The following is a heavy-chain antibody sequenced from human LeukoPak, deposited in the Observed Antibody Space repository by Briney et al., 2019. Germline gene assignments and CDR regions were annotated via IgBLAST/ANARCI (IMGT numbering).Heavy chain of an antibody. J-gene: IGHJ6*02. D-gene: IGHD2-15*01. CDR1: GGTFSSYA. Sequence: SVKVSCKASGGTFSSYAISWVRQAPGQGLEWMGGIIPIFGTANYAQKFQGRVTITADESTSTAYMELSSLRSEDTAVYYCATDLTRRPLYGMDVWGQGTTVTVSS. CDR3: ATDLTRRPLYGMDV. V-gene: IGHV1-69*13. CDR2: IIPIFGTA.